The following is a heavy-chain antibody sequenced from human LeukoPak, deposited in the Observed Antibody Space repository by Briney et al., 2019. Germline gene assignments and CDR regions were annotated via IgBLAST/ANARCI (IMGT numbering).Heavy chain of an antibody. J-gene: IGHJ4*02. CDR3: ARGRMAGTYVFDY. Sequence: ASVKVSCKASGYTFPSYFMHWVRQAPGQGLEWMGIINPTGGSTTYAQKFQGRVTITADESTSTAYMDLSSLRPEDTAVYYCARGRMAGTYVFDYWGQGTLVTVSS. CDR1: GYTFPSYF. V-gene: IGHV1-46*01. D-gene: IGHD6-19*01. CDR2: INPTGGST.